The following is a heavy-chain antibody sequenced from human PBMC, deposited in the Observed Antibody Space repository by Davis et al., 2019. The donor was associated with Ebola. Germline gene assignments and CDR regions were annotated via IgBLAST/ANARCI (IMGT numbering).Heavy chain of an antibody. J-gene: IGHJ5*02. CDR2: FYISGNT. V-gene: IGHV4-4*07. D-gene: IGHD6-13*01. Sequence: GSLRLSCTVSGGSVSSHYWSWIRQPAGKGLEWIGRFYISGNTNYNPSLKSRVTMSADTSKNQFSLKLTSVTAADTAVYYCARDSGYTTSGIEGNWFDPWGQGTLVTVSS. CDR3: ARDSGYTTSGIEGNWFDP. CDR1: GGSVSSHY.